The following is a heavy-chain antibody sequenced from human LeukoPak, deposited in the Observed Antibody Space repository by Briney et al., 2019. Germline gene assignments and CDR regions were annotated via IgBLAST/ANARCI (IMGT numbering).Heavy chain of an antibody. CDR2: ISAYNGNT. Sequence: GASVKVSCKASGYTFTSYGISWVRQAPGQGLEWMGWISAYNGNTNYAQKLQGRVTMTTDTSTSTAYMELRSLRSDDTAVYYCARRVGRLTMVRGADFDYWGQGTLVTVSS. V-gene: IGHV1-18*01. J-gene: IGHJ4*02. CDR1: GYTFTSYG. CDR3: ARRVGRLTMVRGADFDY. D-gene: IGHD3-10*01.